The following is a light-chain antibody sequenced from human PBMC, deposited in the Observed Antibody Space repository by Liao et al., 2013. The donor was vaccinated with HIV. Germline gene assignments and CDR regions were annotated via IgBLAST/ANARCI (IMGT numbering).Light chain of an antibody. CDR1: KIGSES. CDR2: QDT. CDR3: QVWDSSDGHRI. Sequence: SYVLTQPASVSVAPGNTATITCGGGKIGSESVHWYQQRSGQAPVLVIYQDTKRPSGIPERFSGSNSGNTATLTISGTQAMDEADYYCQVWDSSDGHRIFGGGTKLTVL. V-gene: IGLV3-21*01. J-gene: IGLJ2*01.